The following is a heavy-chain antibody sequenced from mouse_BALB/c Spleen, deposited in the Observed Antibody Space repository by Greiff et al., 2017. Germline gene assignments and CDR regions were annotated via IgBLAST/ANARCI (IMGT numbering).Heavy chain of an antibody. CDR1: GYAFTNYL. CDR2: INPGSGGT. J-gene: IGHJ4*01. Sequence: VQLQQSGAELVRPGTSVKVSCKASGYAFTNYLIEWVKQRPGQGLEWIGVINPGSGGTNYNEKFKGKATLTADKSSSTAYMQLSSLTSDDSAVYFCARPLGLYAMDYWGQGTSVTVSS. D-gene: IGHD4-1*01. CDR3: ARPLGLYAMDY. V-gene: IGHV1-54*01.